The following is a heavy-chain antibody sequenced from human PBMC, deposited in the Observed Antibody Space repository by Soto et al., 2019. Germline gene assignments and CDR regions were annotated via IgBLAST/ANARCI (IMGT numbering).Heavy chain of an antibody. Sequence: QVQLVESGGGVVQPGRSLRLSCAASGFTFSSYGMHWVRQAPGKGLEWVAVISYDGSNKYYADSVKGRFTISRDNSKNTLYLQMNSLRAEDTAVYYCATEYYYDSSAIAYWGQGTLVTVSS. CDR1: GFTFSSYG. J-gene: IGHJ4*02. CDR2: ISYDGSNK. D-gene: IGHD3-22*01. V-gene: IGHV3-30*03. CDR3: ATEYYYDSSAIAY.